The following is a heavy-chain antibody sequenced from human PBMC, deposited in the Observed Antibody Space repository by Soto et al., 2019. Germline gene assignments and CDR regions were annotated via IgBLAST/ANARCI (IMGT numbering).Heavy chain of an antibody. CDR1: GVTFSSYA. Sequence: GGSLRLSCAASGVTFSSYAMSWARQAPGKGLEWVSAISGSGGSTYYADSVKGRLTISRDNSKNTLYLQMNSLRAEDTAVYYCARGPPDDAFDIWGQGTMVTVSS. J-gene: IGHJ3*02. CDR3: ARGPPDDAFDI. V-gene: IGHV3-23*01. CDR2: ISGSGGST. D-gene: IGHD3-10*01.